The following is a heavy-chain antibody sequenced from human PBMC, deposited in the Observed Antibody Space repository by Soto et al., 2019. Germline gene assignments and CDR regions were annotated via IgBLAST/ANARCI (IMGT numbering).Heavy chain of an antibody. J-gene: IGHJ6*02. CDR1: GGTFSSYA. CDR3: ARSQGGSSSLDIYYYYYYGMDV. D-gene: IGHD2-15*01. CDR2: IIPIFGTA. Sequence: QVQLVQSGAEVKKPGSSVKVSCKAPGGTFSSYAISWVRQAPGQGLEWMGGIIPIFGTANYAQKFQGRVTITADESTSTGYVELSSRRSEDTAVYYCARSQGGSSSLDIYYYYYYGMDVWGQGTTVTVSS. V-gene: IGHV1-69*01.